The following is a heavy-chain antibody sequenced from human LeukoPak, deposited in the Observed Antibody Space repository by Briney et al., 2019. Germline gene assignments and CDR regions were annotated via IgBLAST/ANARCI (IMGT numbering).Heavy chain of an antibody. CDR3: ARSDWNDRGNWFDP. D-gene: IGHD1-1*01. CDR1: GGSINIYY. V-gene: IGHV4-59*01. Sequence: NSSETLSLTCTVSGGSINIYYWSWIRQPPGKGLEGIGYIYYSGSTNYNPSLKSRVTISVDTSKNQFSLKLSSVTAADTAVYYCARSDWNDRGNWFDPWGQGTLVTVSS. CDR2: IYYSGST. J-gene: IGHJ5*02.